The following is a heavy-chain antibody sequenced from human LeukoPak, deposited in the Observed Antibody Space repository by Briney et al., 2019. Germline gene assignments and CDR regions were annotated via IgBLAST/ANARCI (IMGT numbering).Heavy chain of an antibody. CDR3: AKGFAVAARLPLDY. CDR2: ISGSGGST. D-gene: IGHD5-12*01. Sequence: PGGSLRLSCAASGFTFSSYAMSWVRRAPGKGLEWVSAISGSGGSTYYADSVKGRFTISRDNSKNTLYLQMNSLRAEDTAVYYCAKGFAVAARLPLDYWGQGTLVTVSS. J-gene: IGHJ4*02. CDR1: GFTFSSYA. V-gene: IGHV3-23*01.